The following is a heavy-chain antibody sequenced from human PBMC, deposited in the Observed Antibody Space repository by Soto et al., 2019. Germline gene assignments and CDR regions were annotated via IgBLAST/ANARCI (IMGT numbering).Heavy chain of an antibody. CDR3: ARDRIIGTSYSDY. Sequence: QVQLQESGPGLVKPSETLSLNCTVSSGSINSFYWSWIRQPAGKGLEWIGRIHSSGTTNYNPSLKSRVTMSVDTSKNQFSLKLTSVTAADTAVYYCARDRIIGTSYSDYWVQGILVTVSS. J-gene: IGHJ4*02. CDR2: IHSSGTT. D-gene: IGHD1-7*01. V-gene: IGHV4-4*07. CDR1: SGSINSFY.